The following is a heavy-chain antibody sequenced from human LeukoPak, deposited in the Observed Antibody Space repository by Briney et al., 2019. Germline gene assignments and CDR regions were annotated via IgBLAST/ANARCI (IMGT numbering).Heavy chain of an antibody. CDR2: ISGSGGST. D-gene: IGHD6-6*01. Sequence: GGSLRLSCAASGFTFSSYVMSWVRQAPGKGLEWVSAISGSGGSTYYADSVKGRFTISRDNSKNTLYLQMNSLRVEDTAVYYCVKAVQYSSSSGDYWGQGTLVTVSS. CDR1: GFTFSSYV. V-gene: IGHV3-23*01. CDR3: VKAVQYSSSSGDY. J-gene: IGHJ4*02.